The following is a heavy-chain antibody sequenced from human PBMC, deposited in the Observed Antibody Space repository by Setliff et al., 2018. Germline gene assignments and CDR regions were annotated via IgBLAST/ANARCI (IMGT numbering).Heavy chain of an antibody. V-gene: IGHV4-4*07. D-gene: IGHD2-15*01. CDR3: ARVRIVPYCMDV. CDR2: IYTTGST. Sequence: SETLSLTCTVSDGSIGSYYWTWIRQPAGRGLEWIGRIYTTGSTNFDPSLNSRVTMSLDKSKNQFSLKLSSVTAADSAVYFCARVRIVPYCMDVWGKGTTVTVSS. CDR1: DGSIGSYY. J-gene: IGHJ6*03.